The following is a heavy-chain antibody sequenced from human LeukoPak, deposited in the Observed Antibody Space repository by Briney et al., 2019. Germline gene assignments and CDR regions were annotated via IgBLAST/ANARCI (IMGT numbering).Heavy chain of an antibody. Sequence: GGSLRLSCAASEFSFSDYSMSWIRQAPGKGLEWISYISRSGTTTFYADSLKGRFTISRDNARKIVFLQMNSLRVDDTAVYYCARDGDGGIAAAYWGQGTLVTVSS. D-gene: IGHD6-13*01. CDR1: EFSFSDYS. CDR3: ARDGDGGIAAAY. V-gene: IGHV3-11*04. J-gene: IGHJ4*02. CDR2: ISRSGTTT.